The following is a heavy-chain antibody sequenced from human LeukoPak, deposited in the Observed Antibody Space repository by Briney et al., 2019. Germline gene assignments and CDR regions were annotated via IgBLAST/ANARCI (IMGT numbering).Heavy chain of an antibody. CDR2: INHSGST. D-gene: IGHD3-3*01. CDR3: ARGPPAYYDFWSGYFGRFDY. V-gene: IGHV4-34*01. CDR1: GGSFSGYY. Sequence: PSETLSLTCAVYGGSFSGYYWSWIRQPPGKGPEWIGEINHSGSTNYNPSLKSRVTISVDTSKNQFSLKLSSVTAADTAVYYCARGPPAYYDFWSGYFGRFDYWGQGTLVTVSS. J-gene: IGHJ4*02.